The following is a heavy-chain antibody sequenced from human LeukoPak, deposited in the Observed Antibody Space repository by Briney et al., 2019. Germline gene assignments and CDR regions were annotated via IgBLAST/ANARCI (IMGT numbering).Heavy chain of an antibody. V-gene: IGHV5-51*01. CDR3: ASSYYYGSGSPDAFDI. CDR1: GYSFTSYW. D-gene: IGHD3-10*01. J-gene: IGHJ3*02. CDR2: IYPGDSDT. Sequence: GESLKISCKGSGYSFTSYWIGWVRQMPGKGLEWTGIIYPGDSDTRCSPSFQGQVTISADKSISTAYLQWSSLKASDTAMYYCASSYYYGSGSPDAFDIWGQGTMVTVSS.